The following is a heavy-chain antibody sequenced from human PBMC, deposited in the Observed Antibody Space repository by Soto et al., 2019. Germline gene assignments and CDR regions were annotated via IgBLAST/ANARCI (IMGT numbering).Heavy chain of an antibody. CDR3: ARGRGYSYGLDP. V-gene: IGHV4-30-4*01. CDR1: GDSISSNNNY. CDR2: ISYSGTT. Sequence: QVQLQESGPGLVKPSQTLSLTCTVSGDSISSNNNYWSWIRQPPGEGLEWIGFISYSGTTSYSPPLKRRVAISLDTSKNQFSLSLSSVTAADTAVYYCARGRGYSYGLDPWGQGTLVTVSS. D-gene: IGHD5-18*01. J-gene: IGHJ5*02.